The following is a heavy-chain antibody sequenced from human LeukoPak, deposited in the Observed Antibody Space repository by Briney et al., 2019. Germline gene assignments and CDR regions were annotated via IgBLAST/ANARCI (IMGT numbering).Heavy chain of an antibody. J-gene: IGHJ4*02. V-gene: IGHV4-59*01. CDR2: IYYSGST. CDR1: GGSISSYY. D-gene: IGHD6-13*01. CDR3: ARGPAAVSFDY. Sequence: SETLSLTCTVSGGSISSYYWSWIRQPPGKGLEWIGYIYYSGSTNYNPSLKSRVTKSVDTSKNQFSLKLSSVTAADTAVYYCARGPAAVSFDYWGQGTLVTVSS.